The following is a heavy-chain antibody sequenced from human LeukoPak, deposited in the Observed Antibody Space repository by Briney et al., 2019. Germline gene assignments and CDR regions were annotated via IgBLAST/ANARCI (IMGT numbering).Heavy chain of an antibody. D-gene: IGHD3-22*01. CDR1: GFTFSNAW. CDR3: TTYYYDSSGHPYFDY. J-gene: IGHJ4*02. Sequence: GGSLRLSCAASGFTFSNAWMNWVRQAPGKGLEWVGRIKSKPDGGTTDYAAPVKGRFTISRDDLNNMLYLQMNGLTTEDTAVYYCTTYYYDSSGHPYFDYWGQGTLVTVSS. CDR2: IKSKPDGGTT. V-gene: IGHV3-15*07.